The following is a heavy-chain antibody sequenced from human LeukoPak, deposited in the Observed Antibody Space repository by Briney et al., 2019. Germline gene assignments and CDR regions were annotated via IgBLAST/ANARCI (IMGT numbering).Heavy chain of an antibody. CDR1: GYTFTSYT. V-gene: IGHV1-3*01. Sequence: VASVKVSCKASGYTFTSYTMHWVRQAPGQRLEWMGWINAGNGNTKYSQKFQGRVTISRDTSASTAYMDLSSLRSEDTAVYYCAAERFGDRTSPFDYWGQGTLVTVSP. J-gene: IGHJ4*02. CDR3: AAERFGDRTSPFDY. CDR2: INAGNGNT. D-gene: IGHD3-10*01.